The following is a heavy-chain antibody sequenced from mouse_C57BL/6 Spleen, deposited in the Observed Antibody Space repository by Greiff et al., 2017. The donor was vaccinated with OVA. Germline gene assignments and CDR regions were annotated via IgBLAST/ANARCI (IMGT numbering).Heavy chain of an antibody. D-gene: IGHD3-2*02. CDR2: IYPGSGST. Sequence: VQLQQPGAELVKPGASVKMSCKASGYTFTSYWITWVKQRPGQGLEWIGDIYPGSGSTNYNEKFKSKATLTVDTSSSTAYMQLSSLTSEDSAVYYCARWETAQALYYFDYWGQGTTLTVSS. J-gene: IGHJ2*01. V-gene: IGHV1-55*01. CDR1: GYTFTSYW. CDR3: ARWETAQALYYFDY.